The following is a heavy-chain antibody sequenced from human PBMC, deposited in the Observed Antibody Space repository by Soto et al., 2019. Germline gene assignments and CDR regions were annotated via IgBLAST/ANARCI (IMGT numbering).Heavy chain of an antibody. Sequence: EVQLVESGGGLVQPGGSLRLSCAASGFTFSSYWMHWVRQDAGKGVLWVSSIKTDGTVTQYADSVKGRFTVSRDNAKNTLYLQMNSLRAEDTAVYYCAKDLSWGQCDYWGQGALVTVSS. CDR1: GFTFSSYW. CDR3: AKDLSWGQCDY. CDR2: IKTDGTVT. D-gene: IGHD3-16*01. J-gene: IGHJ4*02. V-gene: IGHV3-74*03.